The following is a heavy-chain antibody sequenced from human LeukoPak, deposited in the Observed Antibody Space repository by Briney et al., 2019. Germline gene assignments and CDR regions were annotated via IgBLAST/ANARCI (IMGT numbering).Heavy chain of an antibody. CDR2: ISANNGNT. V-gene: IGHV1-18*01. D-gene: IGHD3-16*01. CDR3: SRDDGPFGGVRFDH. J-gene: IGHJ4*02. CDR1: GCTFTAYG. Sequence: GASVKVSCKASGCTFTAYGISWVRQAPGQGLEWMGWISANNGNTNYAQKVQGRVTTTRDTSTSTAYMELRSLRYDDTAVYYCSRDDGPFGGVRFDHWGQGTLVTVSS.